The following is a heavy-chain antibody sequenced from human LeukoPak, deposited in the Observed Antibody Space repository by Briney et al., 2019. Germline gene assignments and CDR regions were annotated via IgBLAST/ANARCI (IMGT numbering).Heavy chain of an antibody. CDR1: GFTFGSYS. CDR2: ISSVSNAI. V-gene: IGHV3-48*04. Sequence: PGGSLRLSCAASGFTFGSYSMNWVRQAPGKGLEWLAYISSVSNAIYYADSVRGRFTISRDNAKNSLYLQMNSLRAEDTAVYYCAKWVGTLGSLDYWGQGTLVTVSS. J-gene: IGHJ4*02. CDR3: AKWVGTLGSLDY. D-gene: IGHD4-23*01.